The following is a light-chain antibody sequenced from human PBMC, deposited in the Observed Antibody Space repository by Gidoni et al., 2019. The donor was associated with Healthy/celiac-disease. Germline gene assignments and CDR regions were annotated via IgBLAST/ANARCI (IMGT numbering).Light chain of an antibody. CDR2: DVS. Sequence: QSALTQPASGSGSPGPSITISCTGTSSDVGGYNYVSRYQQHPGNAPKLLLYDVSNRPSGVSNRFSGPKSGNPASLTISGLQAEDEADYYCSSYTISSTLVFGGGTKLTVL. CDR3: SSYTISSTLV. CDR1: SSDVGGYNY. V-gene: IGLV2-14*03. J-gene: IGLJ3*02.